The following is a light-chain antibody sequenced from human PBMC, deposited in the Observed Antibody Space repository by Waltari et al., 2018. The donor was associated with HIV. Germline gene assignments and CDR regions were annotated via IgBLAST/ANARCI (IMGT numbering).Light chain of an antibody. V-gene: IGLV1-40*01. J-gene: IGLJ2*01. CDR2: GNK. Sequence: QSMLTQTPSVSGAPGQRVTISCTGSSSTIGAVYDVHWYQQIPGTAPKLLISGNKNRPSGVPDRFSASKSGTSASLTISGLQAEDEADYFCQSYDISLSASVVFGGGTRLTVL. CDR3: QSYDISLSASVV. CDR1: SSTIGAVYD.